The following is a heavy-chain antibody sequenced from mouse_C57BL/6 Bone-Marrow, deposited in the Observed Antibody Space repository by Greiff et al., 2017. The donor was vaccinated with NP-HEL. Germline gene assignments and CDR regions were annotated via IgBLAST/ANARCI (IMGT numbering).Heavy chain of an antibody. D-gene: IGHD4-1*02. CDR1: GFTFTDYY. CDR2: IRNKANGYTT. CDR3: ARSRGQLGRHYAMDY. J-gene: IGHJ4*01. V-gene: IGHV7-3*01. Sequence: EVKLVESGGGLVQPGGSLSLSCAASGFTFTDYYMSWVRQPPGKALEWLGFIRNKANGYTTEYSASVKGRFTISRDNSQSILYLQMNALRAEDSATYYCARSRGQLGRHYAMDYWGQGTSVTVSS.